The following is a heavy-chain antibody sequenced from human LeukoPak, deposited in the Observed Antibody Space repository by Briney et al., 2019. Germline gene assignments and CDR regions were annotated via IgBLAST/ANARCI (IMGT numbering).Heavy chain of an antibody. CDR2: IIHSGST. D-gene: IGHD4/OR15-4a*01. CDR1: VGSFSSYP. Sequence: PSETLSLTCAVYVGSFSSYPWTWIRQPPGKGLEWIGQIIHSGSTKYNPSLNGRVTMSVDTSKNQFSLKLTSVTAADTAVYYCARGAPGYWGQGTLVTVSS. J-gene: IGHJ4*02. CDR3: ARGAPGY. V-gene: IGHV4-34*12.